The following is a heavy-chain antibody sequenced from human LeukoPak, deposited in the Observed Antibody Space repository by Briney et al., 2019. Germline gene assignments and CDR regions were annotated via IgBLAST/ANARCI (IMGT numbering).Heavy chain of an antibody. V-gene: IGHV3-30*18. Sequence: GGSLRLSCAASGFTFSSYGMHWVRQAPGKGLEWVAVISYDGSNKYYADSVKGRFTISRDNSKNTLYLQMNSLRAEDTAVYYCAKGLLWFGELPRGGMDVWAKGPRSPSP. CDR3: AKGLLWFGELPRGGMDV. CDR1: GFTFSSYG. D-gene: IGHD3-10*01. J-gene: IGHJ6*02. CDR2: ISYDGSNK.